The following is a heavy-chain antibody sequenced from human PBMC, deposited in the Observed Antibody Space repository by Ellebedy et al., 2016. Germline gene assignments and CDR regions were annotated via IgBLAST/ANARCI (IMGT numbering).Heavy chain of an antibody. Sequence: GESLKISCAASGFTFSSYAMHWVRQAPGKGLEWVAVISYDGSNKYYADSVKGRFTISRDNSKNTLYLQMNSLRAEDTAVYYCARDARYYDFWSGYPMVYYYYYMDVWGKGTTVTVSS. CDR1: GFTFSSYA. CDR3: ARDARYYDFWSGYPMVYYYYYMDV. D-gene: IGHD3-3*01. V-gene: IGHV3-30-3*01. J-gene: IGHJ6*03. CDR2: ISYDGSNK.